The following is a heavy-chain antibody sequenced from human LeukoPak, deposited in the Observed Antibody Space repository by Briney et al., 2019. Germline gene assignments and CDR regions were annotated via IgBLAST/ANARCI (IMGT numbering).Heavy chain of an antibody. CDR1: IFTVSSSH. J-gene: IGHJ4*02. Sequence: PGGSLRLSCTASIFTVSSSHMTWVRQAPGKGLECVSVIYSSGSTDYADSVKGRFSFSRDNSKNTLYLQMNSLRVEDTAVYYCARGRSEGGNYLIDYWGQGTLVTVSS. D-gene: IGHD3-16*02. V-gene: IGHV3-66*01. CDR3: ARGRSEGGNYLIDY. CDR2: IYSSGST.